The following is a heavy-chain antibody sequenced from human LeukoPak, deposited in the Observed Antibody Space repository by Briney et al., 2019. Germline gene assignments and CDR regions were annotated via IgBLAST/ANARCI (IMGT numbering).Heavy chain of an antibody. J-gene: IGHJ4*02. V-gene: IGHV4-59*01. CDR2: IYYSGSS. CDR3: ARERVCHRSCQFDE. Sequence: SETLSLTCNVSGDSLRSSYWSWIRQPPGDSLEWVGYIYYSGSSNYNPSLKDRMSMSADTSKNQLSLRLNSVTAADTAIYDCARERVCHRSCQFDEWGQGIMVTVSS. CDR1: GDSLRSSY. D-gene: IGHD3-3*01.